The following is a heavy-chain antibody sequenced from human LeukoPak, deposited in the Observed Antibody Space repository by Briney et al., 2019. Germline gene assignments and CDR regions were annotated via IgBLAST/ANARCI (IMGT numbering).Heavy chain of an antibody. CDR3: ARDDCSSTSCYDWFDP. J-gene: IGHJ5*02. V-gene: IGHV1-46*01. D-gene: IGHD2-2*01. Sequence: ASVKVSCKASGYTFTSYYMHWVRQAPGQGLEWMGIINPSGGSTSYAQKFQGRVTMTRDTSTSTVYMELSSLRSEDTAVYYCARDDCSSTSCYDWFDPWGQGTLVTVSS. CDR2: INPSGGST. CDR1: GYTFTSYY.